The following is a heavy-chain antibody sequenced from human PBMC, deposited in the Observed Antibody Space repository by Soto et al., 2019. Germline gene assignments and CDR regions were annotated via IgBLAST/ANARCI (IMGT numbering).Heavy chain of an antibody. Sequence: GSLRLSCAASGFTFSSYWMHWVRQAPGKGLVWVSRINSDGSSTSYADSVKGRFTISRDNAKNTLYLQMNSLRAEDTAVYYCARVQGSEDYYYYGMDVWGQGTTVTVSS. CDR2: INSDGSST. V-gene: IGHV3-74*01. J-gene: IGHJ6*02. CDR3: ARVQGSEDYYYYGMDV. CDR1: GFTFSSYW.